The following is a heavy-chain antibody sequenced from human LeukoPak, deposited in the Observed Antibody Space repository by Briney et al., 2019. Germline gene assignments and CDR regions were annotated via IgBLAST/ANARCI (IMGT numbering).Heavy chain of an antibody. J-gene: IGHJ6*02. CDR3: ARGIAVAGSLNWGYYYYYGMDV. V-gene: IGHV3-30*04. CDR2: ISYDGSNK. D-gene: IGHD6-19*01. CDR1: GFTFSSYA. Sequence: GGSLRLSCAASGFTFSSYAMHWVRQAPGKGLEWVAVISYDGSNKYYADSVKGRFTISRDNSKNTLYLQMNSLRAEDTAVYYCARGIAVAGSLNWGYYYYYGMDVWGQGTTVTVS.